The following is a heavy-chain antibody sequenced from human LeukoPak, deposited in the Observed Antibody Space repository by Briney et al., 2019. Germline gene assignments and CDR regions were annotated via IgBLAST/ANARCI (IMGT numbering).Heavy chain of an antibody. V-gene: IGHV3-49*04. CDR2: IRSKAYGGTT. D-gene: IGHD3-10*01. Sequence: GGSLRLFCAASGLTFSNAWVSWVRQAPGKGLEWVGFIRSKAYGGTTEYAASVKGRFTISRDDSKSIAYLQMNSLKTEDTAVYYCTRGVGITMVRGANDWGQGTLVTVSS. CDR1: GLTFSNAW. J-gene: IGHJ4*02. CDR3: TRGVGITMVRGAND.